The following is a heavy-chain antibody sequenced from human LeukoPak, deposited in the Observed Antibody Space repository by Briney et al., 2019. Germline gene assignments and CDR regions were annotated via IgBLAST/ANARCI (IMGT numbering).Heavy chain of an antibody. CDR2: IYYSGST. D-gene: IGHD1-26*01. J-gene: IGHJ5*02. CDR1: GGSISSSSYY. V-gene: IGHV4-39*01. CDR3: ARHVDSGSYLNWFDP. Sequence: SETLSLTCTVSGGSISSSSYYWGWIRQPPGKGLEWIGSIYYSGSTYYNPSLKSRVTISVDTSENQFSLKLSSVTAADTAVYYCARHVDSGSYLNWFDPWGQGTLVTVSS.